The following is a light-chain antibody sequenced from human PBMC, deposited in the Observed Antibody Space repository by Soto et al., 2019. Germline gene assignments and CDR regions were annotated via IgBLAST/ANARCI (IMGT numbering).Light chain of an antibody. CDR3: CSYADSGTFQYV. Sequence: QSALTQPASVSGSPGQSITISCTRTSSDVGSYNLVSWYQHHPGKAPKLMIYEDSERPSGVSNRFSGSKSGNTASLTISGVQAEDEGDYYCCSYADSGTFQYVFGTGTKVTVL. CDR1: SSDVGSYNL. CDR2: EDS. J-gene: IGLJ1*01. V-gene: IGLV2-23*02.